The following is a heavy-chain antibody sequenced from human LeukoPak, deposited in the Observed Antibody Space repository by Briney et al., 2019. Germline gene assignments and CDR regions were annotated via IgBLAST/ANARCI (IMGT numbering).Heavy chain of an antibody. CDR2: IRYDGSNK. D-gene: IGHD5-12*01. J-gene: IGHJ4*02. CDR1: GFTFSSYG. V-gene: IGHV3-30*02. CDR3: ANAWGPTILSGFDY. Sequence: PGGSLRLSCAASGFTFSSYGMHWVRQAPGKGLEWVAFIRYDGSNKYYADSVKGRFTISRDNSKNTLYLQMNSLRAEDTAVYYCANAWGPTILSGFDYWGQGTLVTVSS.